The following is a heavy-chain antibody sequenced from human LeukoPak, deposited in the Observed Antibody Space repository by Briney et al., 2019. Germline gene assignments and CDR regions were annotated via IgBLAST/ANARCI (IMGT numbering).Heavy chain of an antibody. D-gene: IGHD5-18*01. J-gene: IGHJ4*02. CDR1: GFTFSSYS. CDR3: ARDDRYGFGY. V-gene: IGHV3-48*01. CDR2: IGSSGNNK. Sequence: PGGSLRLSCAASGFTFSSYSMNWVRQAPGKGLEWISYIGSSGNNKYYADSVKGRFTISRDNAKNSLYLQMNSLRAEDMAVYYCARDDRYGFGYWGQGTLVTVSS.